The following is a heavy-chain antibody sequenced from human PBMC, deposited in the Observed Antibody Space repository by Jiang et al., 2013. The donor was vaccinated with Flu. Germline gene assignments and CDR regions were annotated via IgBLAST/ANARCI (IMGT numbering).Heavy chain of an antibody. J-gene: IGHJ6*02. CDR2: INTADSNA. CDR3: ARINLGQCNDTTCSGPFAIDV. V-gene: IGHV5-51*03. Sequence: PGDSLKISCKESGNKFGDYWVAWVRQLPGKDLEWMGLINTADSNARYSPSFKGHVTFSADESVTASYLQWHRLEASDTATYFCARINLGQCNDTTCSGPFAIDVWGQGTAVTVS. D-gene: IGHD2/OR15-2a*01. CDR1: GNKFGDYW.